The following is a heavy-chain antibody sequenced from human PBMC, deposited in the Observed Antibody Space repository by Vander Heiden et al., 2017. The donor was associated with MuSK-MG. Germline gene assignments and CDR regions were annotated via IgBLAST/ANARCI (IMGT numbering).Heavy chain of an antibody. CDR1: GGSISSRSYY. Sequence: QLQLPGAGPGLGKPSETLSLPCPVSGGSISSRSYYWGWIRQPPGKGLEWIGSIYYSGSTYYNPSLKSRVTISVDTSKNQFSLKLSSVTAADTAVYYCARQVTGDLHFDYWGQGTLVTVSS. D-gene: IGHD7-27*01. CDR2: IYYSGST. V-gene: IGHV4-39*01. J-gene: IGHJ4*02. CDR3: ARQVTGDLHFDY.